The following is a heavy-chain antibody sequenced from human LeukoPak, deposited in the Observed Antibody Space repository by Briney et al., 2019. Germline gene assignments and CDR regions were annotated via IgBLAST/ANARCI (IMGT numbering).Heavy chain of an antibody. J-gene: IGHJ4*02. CDR2: IRQAGSEK. CDR1: GFTFSSYG. D-gene: IGHD6-13*01. CDR3: ARNVIGADDY. V-gene: IGHV3-7*01. Sequence: PGGTLRLSCAASGFTFSSYGMSWVRQAPGKGLEWVANIRQAGSEKYYVDSVKGRFTISRDNAKNSLYLQMNSLRAEDTAVYYCARNVIGADDYWGQGTLVTVSS.